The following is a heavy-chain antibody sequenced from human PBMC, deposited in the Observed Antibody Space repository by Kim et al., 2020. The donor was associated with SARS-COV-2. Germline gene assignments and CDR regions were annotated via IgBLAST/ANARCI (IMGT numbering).Heavy chain of an antibody. J-gene: IGHJ3*01. Sequence: GESLKISCQASGYTFLDYWIGWVRQMPGKGLECMGIIFPDDSNTRYSPSLQGQVTLSVDKSISTAYLQWNSLKASDTAVYYCARRTAVVGNAFDVWGQGTLVTVSS. CDR3: ARRTAVVGNAFDV. D-gene: IGHD6-19*01. CDR1: GYTFLDYW. CDR2: IFPDDSNT. V-gene: IGHV5-51*01.